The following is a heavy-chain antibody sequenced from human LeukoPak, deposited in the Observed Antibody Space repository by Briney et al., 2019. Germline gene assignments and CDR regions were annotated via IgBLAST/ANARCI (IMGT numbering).Heavy chain of an antibody. CDR1: GFTFSSYA. CDR2: ISGSGGST. J-gene: IGHJ4*02. Sequence: GGSLRLSCAASGFTFSSYAMSWVRQAPGRGLEWVSAISGSGGSTYYADSVKGRFTISRDNSKNTLYLQMNSLRAEDTAVYYCAKDFRSGSYNFDYWGQGTLVTVSS. D-gene: IGHD3-10*01. V-gene: IGHV3-23*01. CDR3: AKDFRSGSYNFDY.